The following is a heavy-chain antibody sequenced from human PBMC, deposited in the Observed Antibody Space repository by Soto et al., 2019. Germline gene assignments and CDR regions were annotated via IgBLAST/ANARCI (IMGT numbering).Heavy chain of an antibody. CDR3: ARLVTGNQAYCDY. D-gene: IGHD3-10*01. Sequence: SETLSLTCTVSGGSISSISHSWGWIRQSPGQGLEWIGNIFYNGITYYNPSLKSRVTISADTSKNHFSLKLRSVTVADTAVYSCARLVTGNQAYCDYWG. CDR1: GGSISSISHS. V-gene: IGHV4-39*02. CDR2: IFYNGIT. J-gene: IGHJ4*01.